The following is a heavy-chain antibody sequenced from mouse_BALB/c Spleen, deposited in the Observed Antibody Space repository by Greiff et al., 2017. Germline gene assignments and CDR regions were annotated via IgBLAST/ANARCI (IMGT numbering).Heavy chain of an antibody. Sequence: EVMLVESGGGLVQPGGSLKLSCAASGFTFSSYTMSWVRQTPEKRLEWVAYISNGGGSTYYPDTVKGRFTISRDNAKNTLYLQMSSLKSEDTAMYYCARHYYGSSHFDYWGQGTTLTVSA. CDR1: GFTFSSYT. J-gene: IGHJ2*01. V-gene: IGHV5-12-2*01. D-gene: IGHD1-1*01. CDR3: ARHYYGSSHFDY. CDR2: ISNGGGST.